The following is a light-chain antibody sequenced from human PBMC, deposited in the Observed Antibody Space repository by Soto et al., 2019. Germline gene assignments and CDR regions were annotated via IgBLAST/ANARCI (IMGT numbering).Light chain of an antibody. Sequence: EIVMTQSPATLSVYQGERATLSCRASESINSNLAWYQQKPGQAPRLLIYRTSNRATVVPARFSGSGSGTEFTLSISSLQSEDFAVFYCQQYKAWPLTFGGGTKVELK. V-gene: IGKV3-15*01. CDR1: ESINSN. CDR3: QQYKAWPLT. J-gene: IGKJ4*01. CDR2: RTS.